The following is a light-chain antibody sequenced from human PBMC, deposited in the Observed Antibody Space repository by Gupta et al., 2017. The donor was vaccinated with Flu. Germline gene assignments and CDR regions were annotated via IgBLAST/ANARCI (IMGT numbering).Light chain of an antibody. CDR1: QSLVHADGNTY. CDR2: KVS. J-gene: IGKJ2*01. Sequence: VVLSQSPLSLPVTLGQPASISCKCSQSLVHADGNTYLSWFQQRPGLSPWRLIHKVSTRDLGVPDRFSGSGSGTDFTLKISRVEAEDVAISYCMQGTHWPLYTFGQGTKLEI. V-gene: IGKV2-30*02. CDR3: MQGTHWPLYT.